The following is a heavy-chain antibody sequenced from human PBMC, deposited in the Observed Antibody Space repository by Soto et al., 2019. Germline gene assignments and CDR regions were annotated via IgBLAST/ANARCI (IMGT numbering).Heavy chain of an antibody. D-gene: IGHD3-10*01. CDR1: GGSISSSSYY. CDR3: AREPRNYYGSGSYLKGWFDP. J-gene: IGHJ5*02. V-gene: IGHV4-39*02. Sequence: KTSETLSLTCTVSGGSISSSSYYWGWIRQPPGKGLEWIGSIYYSGSTYYNPSLKSRVTISVDTSKNQFSLKLSSVTAEDTAVYYCAREPRNYYGSGSYLKGWFDPWGQGTLVTVSS. CDR2: IYYSGST.